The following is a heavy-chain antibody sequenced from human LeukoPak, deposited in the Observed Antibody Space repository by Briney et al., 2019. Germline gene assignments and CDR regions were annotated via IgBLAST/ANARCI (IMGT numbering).Heavy chain of an antibody. V-gene: IGHV4-59*12. Sequence: SETLSLTCTVSGGSISSYYWSWIRQPPGKGLEWIGYIYYSGSTNYNPSLKSRVTISVDTSKNQFSLKLSSVTAADTAVYYCASHFRESSSNRAFDIWGQGTMVTVSS. CDR2: IYYSGST. J-gene: IGHJ3*02. CDR3: ASHFRESSSNRAFDI. CDR1: GGSISSYY. D-gene: IGHD6-13*01.